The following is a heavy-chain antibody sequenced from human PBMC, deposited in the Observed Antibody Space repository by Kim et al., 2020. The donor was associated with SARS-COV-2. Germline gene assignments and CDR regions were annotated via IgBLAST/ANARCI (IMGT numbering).Heavy chain of an antibody. CDR3: AGDTDQAPYYFYYGMDV. J-gene: IGHJ6*02. CDR1: GFSFSNYG. D-gene: IGHD2-21*01. V-gene: IGHV3-23*01. CDR2: ISRSGEYT. Sequence: GGSLRLSCAASGFSFSNYGMSWVRQAPGKGLDWVSGISRSGEYTYYADSVKGRFTISRDNSKNTLYLQMNSLRAEDTAVYYCAGDTDQAPYYFYYGMDVWGQGTTVTVSS.